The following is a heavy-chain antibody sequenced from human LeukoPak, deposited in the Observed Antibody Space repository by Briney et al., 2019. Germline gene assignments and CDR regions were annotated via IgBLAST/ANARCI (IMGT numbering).Heavy chain of an antibody. Sequence: ASVKVSCKASGYTFSIYYMHWVRQAPGQGLAWMGIINPSGDATAYAQRFQGRVTMTSDTSTNTLYMEQSSLRSEDTAVYYCARGGDYGDYLEHWGQGTLVTVSS. V-gene: IGHV1-46*01. J-gene: IGHJ4*02. D-gene: IGHD4-17*01. CDR1: GYTFSIYY. CDR2: INPSGDAT. CDR3: ARGGDYGDYLEH.